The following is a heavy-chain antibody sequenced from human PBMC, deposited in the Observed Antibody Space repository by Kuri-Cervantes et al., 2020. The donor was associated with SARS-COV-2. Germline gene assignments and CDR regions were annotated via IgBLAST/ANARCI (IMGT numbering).Heavy chain of an antibody. Sequence: GSLRLSCTVSGDSISNTNYYWGWIRQPPGKGLEWIGSVSYSGSAYYNPSLKSRVTIFVDTSKNQFSLKLSSVTAADTAVYYCARDPNANHNNWFDPWGQGTLVTVSS. V-gene: IGHV4-39*07. CDR3: ARDPNANHNNWFDP. CDR1: GDSISNTNYY. D-gene: IGHD4/OR15-4a*01. J-gene: IGHJ5*02. CDR2: VSYSGSA.